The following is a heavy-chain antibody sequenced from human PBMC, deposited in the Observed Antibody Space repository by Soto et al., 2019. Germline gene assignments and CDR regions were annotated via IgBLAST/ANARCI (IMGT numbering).Heavy chain of an antibody. CDR1: GFTFTSSA. CDR3: AAATYYYDSSGYYFGWFDP. J-gene: IGHJ5*02. D-gene: IGHD3-22*01. V-gene: IGHV1-58*01. Sequence: ASVKVSCKASGFTFTSSAVQWVRQARGQRLEWIGWIVVGSGNTNYAQKFQERVTITRDMSTSTAYMELSSLRSEDTAVYYCAAATYYYDSSGYYFGWFDPWGQGTLVTVSS. CDR2: IVVGSGNT.